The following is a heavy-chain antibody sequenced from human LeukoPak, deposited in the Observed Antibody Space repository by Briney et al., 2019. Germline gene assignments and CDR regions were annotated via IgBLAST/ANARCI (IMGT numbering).Heavy chain of an antibody. D-gene: IGHD2/OR15-2a*01. CDR2: INPNNGGT. CDR1: GYTFTGYY. J-gene: IGHJ5*02. V-gene: IGHV1-2*02. CDR3: ARTHPFPNWFDP. Sequence: ASVKVSCKASGYTFTGYYIHWVRQAPGQGLELMGWINPNNGGTNYAQKFQGRVTMTRDTSINTAYVELSRLRSDDTAVYYCARTHPFPNWFDPWGQGTLVTVSS.